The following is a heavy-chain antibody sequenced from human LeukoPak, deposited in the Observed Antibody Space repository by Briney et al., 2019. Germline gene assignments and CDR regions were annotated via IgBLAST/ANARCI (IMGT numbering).Heavy chain of an antibody. CDR1: GGSISSSSYY. CDR3: ARRGRPPYSYGSSYYMDV. J-gene: IGHJ6*03. Sequence: SETLSLTCTVSGGSISSSSYYRGWIRQPPGKGLEWIGSIYYSGSTYYNPSLKSRVTISVDTSKNQFSLELSSVTAADTAVYYCARRGRPPYSYGSSYYMDVWGKGTTVTISS. CDR2: IYYSGST. D-gene: IGHD5-18*01. V-gene: IGHV4-39*07.